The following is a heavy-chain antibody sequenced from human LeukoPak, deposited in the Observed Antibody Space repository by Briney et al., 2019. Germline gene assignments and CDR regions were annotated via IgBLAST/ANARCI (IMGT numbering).Heavy chain of an antibody. CDR2: INHSGST. CDR3: ARGQEAAAGTDY. Sequence: SKTLSLTCAVYGGSFSGYYWNWIRQPPGKGLEWIGKINHSGSTNYNPSLKSRVTISVDTSKNQFSLRLSSVTAADTAVYYCARGQEAAAGTDYWGQGTPVTVSS. D-gene: IGHD6-13*01. V-gene: IGHV4-34*01. CDR1: GGSFSGYY. J-gene: IGHJ4*02.